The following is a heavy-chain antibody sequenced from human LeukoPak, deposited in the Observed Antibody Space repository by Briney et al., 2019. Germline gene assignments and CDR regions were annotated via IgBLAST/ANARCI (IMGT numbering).Heavy chain of an antibody. CDR2: IYHGDSDT. J-gene: IGHJ4*02. CDR3: ARRCGGYFDY. V-gene: IGHV5-51*01. CDR1: GYTFTSYW. Sequence: PGGSLRLSCKGSGYTFTSYWIGWVRQIPGKGLEWMGIIYHGDSDTRYSPSFQGQVTISADKSISTAYLQWSSLKASDTALYYCARRCGGYFDYWGQGTLVTVSS. D-gene: IGHD3-10*01.